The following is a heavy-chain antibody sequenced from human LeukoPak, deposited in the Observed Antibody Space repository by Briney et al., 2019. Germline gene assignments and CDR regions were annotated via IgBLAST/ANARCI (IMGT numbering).Heavy chain of an antibody. CDR2: ISWNSGNI. CDR3: AKEVYYYDSSGTQAYFDY. CDR1: GFTFDDYA. V-gene: IGHV3-9*01. J-gene: IGHJ4*02. D-gene: IGHD3-22*01. Sequence: PGRSLRLSCAASGFTFDDYAMHWVRQAPGKGLEWVSGISWNSGNIGYADSVKGRFTISRDNAKNSLYLQMNSLRAEDTALYYCAKEVYYYDSSGTQAYFDYWGQGTLVTVSS.